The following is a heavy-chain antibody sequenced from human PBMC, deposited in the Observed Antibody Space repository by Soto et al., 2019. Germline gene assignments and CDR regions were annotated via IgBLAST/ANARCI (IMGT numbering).Heavy chain of an antibody. D-gene: IGHD6-19*01. CDR3: ARRGSGLVDF. V-gene: IGHV1-18*04. CDR2: ISIYNGHT. Sequence: ASVKVSCKASGYTFTSYGITWVRQAPGQGLEWMGWISIYNGHTEYAQKFQGRVTMTTDTSTRTAYMELRSLRFDDTALYYCARRGSGLVDFWGQGTSVTVPQ. CDR1: GYTFTSYG. J-gene: IGHJ4*02.